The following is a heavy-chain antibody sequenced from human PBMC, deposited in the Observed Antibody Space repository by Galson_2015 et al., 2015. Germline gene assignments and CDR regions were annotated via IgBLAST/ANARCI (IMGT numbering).Heavy chain of an antibody. J-gene: IGHJ6*02. CDR2: ISYDGSNK. D-gene: IGHD4-17*01. CDR3: AKVRVYYYYSCMDV. V-gene: IGHV3-30*18. CDR1: GFTFSSYD. Sequence: SLRLSCAASGFTFSSYDMHWVRQAPGKGLEWVAVISYDGSNKYYADSVKGTFTISRHNSKNTLYLQMNSLRAEDTALYYYAKVRVYYYYSCMDVSGQGTTLTASS.